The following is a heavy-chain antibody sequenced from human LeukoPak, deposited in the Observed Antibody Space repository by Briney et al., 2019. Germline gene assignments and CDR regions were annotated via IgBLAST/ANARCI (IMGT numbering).Heavy chain of an antibody. CDR3: ARDQVPLSPFNWFDP. CDR1: GGTFSSYA. J-gene: IGHJ5*02. Sequence: ASVKVSCKASGGTFSSYATSWVRQAPGQGLEWMGGIIPIFGTANYAQKFQGRVTITADESTSTAYMELSSLRSEDTAVYYCARDQVPLSPFNWFDPWGQGTLVTVSS. CDR2: IIPIFGTA. V-gene: IGHV1-69*01.